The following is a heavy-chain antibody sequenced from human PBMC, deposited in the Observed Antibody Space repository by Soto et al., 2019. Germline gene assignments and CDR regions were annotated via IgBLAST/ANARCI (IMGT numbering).Heavy chain of an antibody. CDR2: ITSGSTK. V-gene: IGHV3-11*01. Sequence: GGSLRLSCAASGFTFSDHYMSWIRQAPGKGLEWISYITSGSTKFYVDSVRGRFTISRDNAKNSLYLQMNSLRVEDTAVYYCTRTDRGSSGWIDSWGQGTLVTVSS. D-gene: IGHD6-19*01. CDR1: GFTFSDHY. CDR3: TRTDRGSSGWIDS. J-gene: IGHJ4*02.